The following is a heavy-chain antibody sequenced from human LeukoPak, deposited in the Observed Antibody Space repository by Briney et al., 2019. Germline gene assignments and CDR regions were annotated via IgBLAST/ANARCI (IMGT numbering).Heavy chain of an antibody. CDR1: GYTFTGYY. CDR3: ARTGGYSYGYDD. CDR2: IYPNSGGT. J-gene: IGHJ4*02. D-gene: IGHD5-18*01. V-gene: IGHV1-2*06. Sequence: ASVKVSCKASGYTFTGYYMHWVRQAPGQGLEWMGRIYPNSGGTNYAQKFQGRVTMTRDTSISTAYMELSRLRSDDTAVYYSARTGGYSYGYDDWGQGTLVTVSS.